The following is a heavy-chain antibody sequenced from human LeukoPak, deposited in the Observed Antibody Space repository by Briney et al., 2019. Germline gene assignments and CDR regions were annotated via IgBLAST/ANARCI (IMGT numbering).Heavy chain of an antibody. CDR1: GGSISNYY. CDR3: AREPHY. Sequence: SETLSLTCTVSGGSISNYYWSWIRQPPGKGLDWIGHIYYSGSANYNPSLKSRVTISIDTSKNQFSLKLSSVTAADTAVYYCAREPHYWGQGTLVTVSS. J-gene: IGHJ4*02. CDR2: IYYSGSA. V-gene: IGHV4-59*01.